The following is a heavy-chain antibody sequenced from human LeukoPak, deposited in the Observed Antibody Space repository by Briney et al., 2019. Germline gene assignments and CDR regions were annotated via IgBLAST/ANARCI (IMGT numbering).Heavy chain of an antibody. CDR3: ARDRRGEAFDI. Sequence: AGGSLCLSCAVSRFTFSNYWMRWVRQAPGKGLVCVLRINNDGSSTTYADSVKGRFTISRDNAKNTLYLQMNSLRAEDTAVYYCARDRRGEAFDIWGQGTMLTVSS. CDR1: RFTFSNYW. J-gene: IGHJ3*02. V-gene: IGHV3-74*01. CDR2: INNDGSST. D-gene: IGHD3-10*01.